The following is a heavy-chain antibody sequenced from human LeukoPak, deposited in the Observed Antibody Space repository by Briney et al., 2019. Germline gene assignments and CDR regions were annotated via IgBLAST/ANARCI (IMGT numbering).Heavy chain of an antibody. CDR3: ARGHGYSSGCLDY. CDR2: INTDGSSA. CDR1: GFAFSSYW. J-gene: IGHJ4*02. Sequence: TGGSLRLSCAASGFAFSSYWMHWVRQAPGKGLVWVSRINTDGSSASYADSVKGRFTISRDNAKNTLYLQMNSLRDEDTAVYYCARGHGYSSGCLDYWGQGTLVTVSS. D-gene: IGHD6-19*01. V-gene: IGHV3-74*01.